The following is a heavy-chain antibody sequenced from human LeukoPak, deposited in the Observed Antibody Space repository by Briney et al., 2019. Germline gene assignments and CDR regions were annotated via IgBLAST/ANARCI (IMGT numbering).Heavy chain of an antibody. CDR1: GRPIRTYY. D-gene: IGHD2-8*01. J-gene: IGHJ5*02. CDR3: ARGTNMMASLRFDP. CDR2: IYYSGIT. Sequence: KPSETLSLARTISGRPIRTYYWSWIRQPPGKGLEWIGYIYYSGITKYNPSVKSRVTISVDTSKNQFSLKVSSVTAADTAVYYCARGTNMMASLRFDPWGQGTLVTVSS. V-gene: IGHV4-59*01.